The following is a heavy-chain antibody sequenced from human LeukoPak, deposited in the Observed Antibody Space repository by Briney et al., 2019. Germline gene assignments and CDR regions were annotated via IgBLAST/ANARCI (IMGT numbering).Heavy chain of an antibody. CDR2: ISGSGGST. D-gene: IGHD5-18*01. CDR3: AKDLGYSYGYYYYYGMDV. V-gene: IGHV3-23*01. J-gene: IGHJ6*02. Sequence: GGSLRLSCAASGFTFSSYAMSWVRQAPGKGLEWVSAISGSGGSTYYADSVKGRFTISRDNSKNTLYLQMNSLRAEDTAVYYCAKDLGYSYGYYYYYGMDVWGQGTTVTVSS. CDR1: GFTFSSYA.